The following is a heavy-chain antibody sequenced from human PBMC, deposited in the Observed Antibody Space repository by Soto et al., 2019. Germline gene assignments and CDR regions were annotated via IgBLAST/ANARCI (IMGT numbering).Heavy chain of an antibody. D-gene: IGHD4-17*01. CDR2: IYYSGST. Sequence: QVQLQESGPGLVKPSQTLSLTCTVSGGSISSGGYYWSWIRQHPGKGLEWIGYIYYSGSTYYNPSLLTRVTISVDTSKTQFSLQLSSVTAADTAVYYCASLTPAYGGNHYYSGMDLWGQGTTVTVSS. CDR1: GGSISSGGYY. J-gene: IGHJ6*02. V-gene: IGHV4-31*03. CDR3: ASLTPAYGGNHYYSGMDL.